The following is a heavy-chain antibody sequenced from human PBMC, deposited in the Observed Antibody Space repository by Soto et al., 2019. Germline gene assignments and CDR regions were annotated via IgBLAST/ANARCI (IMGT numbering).Heavy chain of an antibody. D-gene: IGHD1-1*01. CDR2: ISHTGSP. V-gene: IGHV4-34*01. Sequence: SETLSLTCAVYGGSFSGYFWAWMRQPPGKGLEWVGTISHTGSPRYNPSLKSRVTISVDTSKNQFSLRLPSVTAADTAVFYCASQLESTTYFDYWGRGTLVTVSS. CDR3: ASQLESTTYFDY. J-gene: IGHJ4*02. CDR1: GGSFSGYF.